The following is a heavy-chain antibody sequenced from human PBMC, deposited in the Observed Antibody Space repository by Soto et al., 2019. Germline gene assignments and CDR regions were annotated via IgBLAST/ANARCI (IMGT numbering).Heavy chain of an antibody. CDR2: GYSGFT. CDR3: ARAYGDYSFFFDS. D-gene: IGHD4-17*01. V-gene: IGHV4-59*01. CDR1: GGSITTYQ. J-gene: IGHJ4*02. Sequence: QVQLQESGPGLVKPSETLSLTCTVSGGSITTYQWSWIRQPPGKGLEWIGGYSGFTNYNPSLESRATISVDHPNNQFFLTLRSVTAADTAVYSCARAYGDYSFFFDSWGQGALVTVSS.